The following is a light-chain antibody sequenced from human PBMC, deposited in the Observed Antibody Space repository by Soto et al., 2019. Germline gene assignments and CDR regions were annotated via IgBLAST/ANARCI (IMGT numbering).Light chain of an antibody. CDR3: QQSYRAVT. Sequence: DIQMTQSPSSLSASVGDRIIITCRASQSVSSYLNWYQQKPGKAPRLLIYAASHLQTGVPSRFRGTGSATHFTLTISSLQPEDFATYYCQQSYRAVTFGQGTRLEI. CDR2: AAS. CDR1: QSVSSY. V-gene: IGKV1-39*01. J-gene: IGKJ5*01.